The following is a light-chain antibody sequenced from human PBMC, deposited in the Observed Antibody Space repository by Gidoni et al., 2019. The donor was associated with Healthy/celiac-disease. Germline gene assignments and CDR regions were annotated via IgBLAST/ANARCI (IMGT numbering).Light chain of an antibody. CDR3: QAWDSSAADVV. V-gene: IGLV3-1*01. Sequence: YELTQPPSVSVSPGQTATITGCGDKLGEKPASWDQQKPGQSPVLVIYQDNKRPSGIPERYSGSHSGNTATLTISGTQAMDEADYYCQAWDSSAADVVFGGGTKLTVL. CDR2: QDN. J-gene: IGLJ2*01. CDR1: KLGEKP.